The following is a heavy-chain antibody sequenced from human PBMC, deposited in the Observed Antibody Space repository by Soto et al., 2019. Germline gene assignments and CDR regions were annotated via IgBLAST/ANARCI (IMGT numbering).Heavy chain of an antibody. CDR1: GGTLTNFINYP. J-gene: IGHJ4*02. Sequence: QMQLVQSGAEVKKPGSSVKVSCKASGGTLTNFINYPINWVRQAPGQGLEWMGGIVPNIGTVNYAQKFQGRVTITADKSTGTAYMELSSLRSEDTALYYCARRETGGFIRYLDNWGQGTLVTVSS. CDR3: ARRETGGFIRYLDN. D-gene: IGHD2-15*01. V-gene: IGHV1-69*06. CDR2: IVPNIGTV.